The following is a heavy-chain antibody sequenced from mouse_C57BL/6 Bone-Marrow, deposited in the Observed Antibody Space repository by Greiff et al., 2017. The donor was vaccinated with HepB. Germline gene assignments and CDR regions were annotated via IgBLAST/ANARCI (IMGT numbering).Heavy chain of an antibody. V-gene: IGHV1-72*01. Sequence: QVHVKQPGAELVKPGASVKLSCKASGYTFTSYWMHWVKQRPGRGLEWIGRIDPNSGGTKYNEKFKSKATLTVDKPSSTAYMQLSSLTSEDSAVYYCARGQGYGSSYVSYYYAMDYWGQGTSVTVSS. CDR2: IDPNSGGT. J-gene: IGHJ4*01. CDR3: ARGQGYGSSYVSYYYAMDY. D-gene: IGHD1-1*01. CDR1: GYTFTSYW.